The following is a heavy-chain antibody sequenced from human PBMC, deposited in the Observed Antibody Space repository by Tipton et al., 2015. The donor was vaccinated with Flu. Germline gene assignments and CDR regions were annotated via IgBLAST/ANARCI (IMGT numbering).Heavy chain of an antibody. V-gene: IGHV4-39*07. CDR3: ARDNPRLTYYYGSGPPV. CDR2: IYYSGST. CDR1: GCSISSSSYY. D-gene: IGHD3-10*01. Sequence: TLSLTCTVSGCSISSSSYYWGWIRQPPGKGLEWIGSIYYSGSTYYNPSLKSRVTISVDTSKNQFSLKLSSVTAADTAVYYCARDNPRLTYYYGSGPPVWGQGTLVTVSS. J-gene: IGHJ4*02.